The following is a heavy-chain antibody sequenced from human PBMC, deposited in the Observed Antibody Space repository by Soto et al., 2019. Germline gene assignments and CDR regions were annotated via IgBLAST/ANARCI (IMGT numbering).Heavy chain of an antibody. D-gene: IGHD6-19*01. CDR1: GLTFSSYW. J-gene: IGHJ4*02. CDR3: AREDIAVDADY. Sequence: GGSLILSCAASGLTFSSYWMHWVRQAPGKGLVWVSRINSGGSSTSYADSVKGRFTISRDNAKNTLYLQMNRLRAEDTAVYYCAREDIAVDADYWGQGTVVTVSS. CDR2: INSGGSST. V-gene: IGHV3-74*01.